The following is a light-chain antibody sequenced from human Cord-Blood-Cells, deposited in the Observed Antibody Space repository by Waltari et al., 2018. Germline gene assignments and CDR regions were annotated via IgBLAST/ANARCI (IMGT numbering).Light chain of an antibody. CDR1: SSDVGCYNL. J-gene: IGLJ3*02. CDR2: EGS. V-gene: IGLV2-23*01. Sequence: QSALTQPAPVSGSPGQSITISCTGTSSDVGCYNLVRWYQKHPGKGPKLMIYEGSKRPSGVSNRFSGSTSGNTASLTISGLQAEDEADYYCCSYAGSSTWVFGGGTKLTVL. CDR3: CSYAGSSTWV.